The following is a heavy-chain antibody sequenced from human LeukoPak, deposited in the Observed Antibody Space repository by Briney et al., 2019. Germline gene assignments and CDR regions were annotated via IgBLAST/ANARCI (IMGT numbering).Heavy chain of an antibody. CDR2: VYYSGST. V-gene: IGHV4-61*01. CDR1: GGSVSSASYY. Sequence: SETLSLTCTVSGGSVSSASYYWSWIRQPPGKGLEWIGNVYYSGSTNYNPSLKSRVTISVDTSKNQFSLKLTSVTAADTAVYYCARDCDWNDVDYYYGLDVWGQGTTVTVSS. D-gene: IGHD1-1*01. CDR3: ARDCDWNDVDYYYGLDV. J-gene: IGHJ6*02.